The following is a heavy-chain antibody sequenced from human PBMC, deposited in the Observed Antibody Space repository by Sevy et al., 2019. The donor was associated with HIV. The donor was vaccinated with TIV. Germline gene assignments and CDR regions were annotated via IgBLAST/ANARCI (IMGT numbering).Heavy chain of an antibody. Sequence: SETLSLTCTVSGGSISSYYWSWIRQPPGKGLEWIGYIYYSGSTNYNPSLRSRVTISLDTTKNQFSLKLNSVTAADTAVYYCARGSHDLWSGSPHNYYYYMDVWGKGTTVTVSS. CDR1: GGSISSYY. J-gene: IGHJ6*03. CDR3: ARGSHDLWSGSPHNYYYYMDV. CDR2: IYYSGST. V-gene: IGHV4-59*01. D-gene: IGHD3-3*01.